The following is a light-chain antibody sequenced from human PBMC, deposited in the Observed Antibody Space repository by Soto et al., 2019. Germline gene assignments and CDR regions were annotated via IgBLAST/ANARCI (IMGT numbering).Light chain of an antibody. V-gene: IGKV3-20*01. CDR2: CAS. J-gene: IGKJ1*01. CDR1: QSVSSEK. Sequence: PGECASLSCRASQSVSSEKLAWYQQKPGQPPRLLIFCASSRESGVPERFSGSGPGTDFTLTITSLQPEDLAVYYCQQYNSTRWTFGQGTKVDIK. CDR3: QQYNSTRWT.